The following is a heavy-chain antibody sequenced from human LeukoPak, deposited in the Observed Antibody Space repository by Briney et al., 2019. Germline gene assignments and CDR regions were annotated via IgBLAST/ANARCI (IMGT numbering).Heavy chain of an antibody. J-gene: IGHJ4*02. V-gene: IGHV1-69*04. CDR3: ASTDSSGYYKERFDY. D-gene: IGHD3-22*01. Sequence: SVKVSCKASGGTFGSYAISWVRQAPGQGLEWMGRIIPIFGIANYAQKFQGRVTITADKSTSTAYMELSSLRSEDTAVYYCASTDSSGYYKERFDYWGQGTLVTVSS. CDR2: IIPIFGIA. CDR1: GGTFGSYA.